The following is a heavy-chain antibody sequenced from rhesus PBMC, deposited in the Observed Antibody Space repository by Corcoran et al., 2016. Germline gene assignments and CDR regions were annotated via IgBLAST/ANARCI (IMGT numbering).Heavy chain of an antibody. CDR2: ISFDESKK. CDR3: VRGFYGLDS. CDR1: GFTFSTYG. Sequence: EVQLVESGGGLVQPGGSLRLSCEASGFTFSTYGIHWVRQAPGKGLELVAVISFDESKKYYADSMKDRFTISRDNSKNMVYLQMNNLKLEDTAVYYCVRGFYGLDSWGQGVVVTVSS. J-gene: IGHJ6*01. V-gene: IGHV3-54*02.